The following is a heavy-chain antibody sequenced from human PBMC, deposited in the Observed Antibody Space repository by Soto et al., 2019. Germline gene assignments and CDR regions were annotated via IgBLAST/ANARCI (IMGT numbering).Heavy chain of an antibody. CDR1: GYSFTSYW. V-gene: IGHV5-51*01. Sequence: PGESLKISCKGSGYSFTSYWIGWVRQMPGKGLEWMGIIYPGDSDTRYSPSFQGQVTISADKSISTAYLQWSSLKASDTAMYYCASPRAGTYGGNPPFDAFDIWGQGTMVTVSS. CDR3: ASPRAGTYGGNPPFDAFDI. CDR2: IYPGDSDT. J-gene: IGHJ3*02. D-gene: IGHD2-15*01.